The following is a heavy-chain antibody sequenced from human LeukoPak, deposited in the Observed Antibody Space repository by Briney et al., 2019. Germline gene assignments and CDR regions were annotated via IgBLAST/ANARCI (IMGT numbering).Heavy chain of an antibody. V-gene: IGHV1-2*02. CDR1: GYTFTGYY. Sequence: GASVKVSCTASGYTFTGYYMHWVRQAPGQGLEWMGWINPNSGGTNYAQKFQGRVTMTRDTSISTAYMELSRLRSDDTAVYYCARYYYDSSGPFDYWGQGTLVTVSS. J-gene: IGHJ4*02. D-gene: IGHD3-22*01. CDR3: ARYYYDSSGPFDY. CDR2: INPNSGGT.